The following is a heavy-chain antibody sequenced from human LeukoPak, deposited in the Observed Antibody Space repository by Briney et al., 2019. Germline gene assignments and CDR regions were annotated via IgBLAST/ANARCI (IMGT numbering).Heavy chain of an antibody. J-gene: IGHJ4*02. V-gene: IGHV1-69*04. CDR1: GRTFDSYA. D-gene: IGHD4-23*01. Sequence: SVKVSCKASGRTFDSYAFSWVRQAPGQGLDYMGRIIPMLGTPNYAQKFQGRLTITADKSTTTVNMELSNLRPEDTAIYYCARVPYFGGKFLGYWGQGTLVTVSS. CDR3: ARVPYFGGKFLGY. CDR2: IIPMLGTP.